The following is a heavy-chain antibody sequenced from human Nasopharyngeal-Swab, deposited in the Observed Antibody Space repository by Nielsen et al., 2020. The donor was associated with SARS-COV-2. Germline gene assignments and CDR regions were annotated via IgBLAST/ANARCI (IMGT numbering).Heavy chain of an antibody. CDR2: IIVDSGNT. CDR3: AAGHVWSFDY. CDR1: GLTFTSSA. D-gene: IGHD3-10*01. V-gene: IGHV1-58*02. Sequence: SVKVSCKASGLTFTSSAMQWVRQARGQRLEWIGWIIVDSGNTNYAQKFQESVTITRDMSTSTAYMELSSLRAEDTAVYYCAAGHVWSFDYWGQGTLVTVSS. J-gene: IGHJ4*02.